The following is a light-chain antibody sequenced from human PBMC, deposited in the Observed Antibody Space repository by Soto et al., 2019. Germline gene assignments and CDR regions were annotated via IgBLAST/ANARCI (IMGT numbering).Light chain of an antibody. V-gene: IGKV1-39*01. Sequence: IQLTSSSCSVFPSVVYSVTITCRPSQRIIRYVNWYHQTPVKGRELLVYAAVSLVRSLPSTFRGSGSGTDFTLTISTLQPDDFATYYCQQSYSTPRTFGQGTKVDIK. CDR3: QQSYSTPRT. CDR1: QRIIRY. J-gene: IGKJ1*01. CDR2: AAV.